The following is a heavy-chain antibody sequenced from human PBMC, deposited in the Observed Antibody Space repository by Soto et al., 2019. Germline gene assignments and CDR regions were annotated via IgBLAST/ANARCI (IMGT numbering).Heavy chain of an antibody. D-gene: IGHD6-19*01. J-gene: IGHJ4*02. CDR2: IYYSGST. V-gene: IGHV4-31*03. CDR3: ARDRRVAGFDY. CDR1: CGSISSGGYY. Sequence: SETLSLTCTFSCGSISSGGYYWSWIRQHPGKGLEWIGYIYYSGSTYYNPSLKSRVTMSVDTSKNQFSLKLSSVTAADTAVYYCARDRRVAGFDYWGQGTLVTVSS.